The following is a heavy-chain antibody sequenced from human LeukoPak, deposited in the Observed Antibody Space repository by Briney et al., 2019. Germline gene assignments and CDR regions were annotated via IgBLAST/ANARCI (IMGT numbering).Heavy chain of an antibody. J-gene: IGHJ5*02. Sequence: PSETLSLTCTVSGGSISSYYWSWIRQPPGKGLEWIGYIYYSGSTNYNPSLKSRVTISVDTSKNQFSLKLSSVTAADTAVYYCASLDYGGNSLFDPWGQGTLVTVSS. CDR1: GGSISSYY. V-gene: IGHV4-59*01. CDR3: ASLDYGGNSLFDP. D-gene: IGHD4-23*01. CDR2: IYYSGST.